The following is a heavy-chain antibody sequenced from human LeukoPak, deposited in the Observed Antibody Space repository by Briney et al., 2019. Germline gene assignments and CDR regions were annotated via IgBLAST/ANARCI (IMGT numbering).Heavy chain of an antibody. CDR3: ARDSSSSGPVDY. CDR1: GYTFTSYY. V-gene: IGHV1-46*01. J-gene: IGHJ4*02. CDR2: INPSGGST. Sequence: ASVTVSCKASGYTFTSYYMHWVRQAPGQGLEWMGIINPSGGSTSYAQKFQGRVTMTRDTSTSTVYMELSSLRSEDTAVYYWARDSSSSGPVDYWGQGTLVTVSS. D-gene: IGHD6-6*01.